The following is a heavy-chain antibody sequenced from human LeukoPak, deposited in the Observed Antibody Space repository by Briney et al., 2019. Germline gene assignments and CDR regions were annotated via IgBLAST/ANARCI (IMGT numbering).Heavy chain of an antibody. CDR2: IKQDGSEK. J-gene: IGHJ6*02. CDR3: ARVDSGWYIYYYYYGMYV. Sequence: GGSLRLSCAASGFTFSSYWMSWVRQAPGKGLEWVANIKQDGSEKYYVGSMKGRFTISRDNAKNSLYLQMNSLRAEDTAVYYCARVDSGWYIYYYYYGMYVWGQGTTVTVSS. CDR1: GFTFSSYW. D-gene: IGHD6-19*01. V-gene: IGHV3-7*01.